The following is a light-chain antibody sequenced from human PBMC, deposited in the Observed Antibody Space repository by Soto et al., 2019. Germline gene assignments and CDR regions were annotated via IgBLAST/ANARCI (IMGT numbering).Light chain of an antibody. V-gene: IGKV3-20*01. J-gene: IGKJ2*01. Sequence: EVVLTQSPGTLSLSPGERATLSCRASQSVSSNYLAWYQLKPGQAPRLLVYVASTRASGIPDRFSGSGSGTDFPLTISRLEPEDIAVYYCQQYGTSPLYTFGQGTKLEIK. CDR3: QQYGTSPLYT. CDR2: VAS. CDR1: QSVSSNY.